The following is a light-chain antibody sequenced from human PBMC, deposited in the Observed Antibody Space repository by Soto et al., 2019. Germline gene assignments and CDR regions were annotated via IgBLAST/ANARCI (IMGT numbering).Light chain of an antibody. V-gene: IGLV1-47*01. J-gene: IGLJ7*01. Sequence: QSVLTQPPSASGTPGQSVTISCSGSTSNIGNNLVYWYQQVPGTAPKLLIYANSQRPSGVPDRCSGSKSGTSASLAISGLRSEDEADYYCVAWDDSLRCAVFGGGTQLTVL. CDR3: VAWDDSLRCAV. CDR2: ANS. CDR1: TSNIGNNL.